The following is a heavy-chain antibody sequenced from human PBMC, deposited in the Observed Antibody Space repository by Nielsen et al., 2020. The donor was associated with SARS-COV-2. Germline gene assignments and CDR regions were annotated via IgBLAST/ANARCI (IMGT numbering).Heavy chain of an antibody. J-gene: IGHJ4*02. Sequence: SETLSLTCTVSGGSISSSSYYWGWIRQPPGKGLEWIGSIYYSGSTYYNPSLKSRVTISVDTSKNQFSLKLSSVTAADTAVYYCASTYDSSGYFDYWGQGTLVTVSS. D-gene: IGHD3-22*01. CDR1: GGSISSSSYY. CDR3: ASTYDSSGYFDY. CDR2: IYYSGST. V-gene: IGHV4-39*01.